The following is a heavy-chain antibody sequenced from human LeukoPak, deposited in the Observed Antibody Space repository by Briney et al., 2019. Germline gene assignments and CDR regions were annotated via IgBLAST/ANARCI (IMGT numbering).Heavy chain of an antibody. D-gene: IGHD3-22*01. J-gene: IGHJ4*02. Sequence: ASVKVSCKASGYTFTGYYMHWVRQAPGQGLEWMGRINPNSGGTNYAQKFQGRVTMTRDTSISTAYMELSRLRSDDTAVYYCARGGYYDSSGYFSDAHFDYWGQGTLATVSS. V-gene: IGHV1-2*06. CDR1: GYTFTGYY. CDR2: INPNSGGT. CDR3: ARGGYYDSSGYFSDAHFDY.